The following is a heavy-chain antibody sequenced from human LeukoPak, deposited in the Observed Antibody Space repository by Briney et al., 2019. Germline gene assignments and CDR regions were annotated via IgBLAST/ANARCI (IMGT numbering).Heavy chain of an antibody. CDR3: ARDGNCSGGSCSLDY. V-gene: IGHV1-2*02. CDR2: INPNSGGT. CDR1: GYTFTGHY. J-gene: IGHJ4*02. Sequence: GASVKVPCKASGYTFTGHYIHWVRQAPGQGLEWMGWINPNSGGTNYAQKFQGRVTMTRDTSINSAYMELRRLRSDDTAVYYCARDGNCSGGSCSLDYWGQGTLVTVSS. D-gene: IGHD2-15*01.